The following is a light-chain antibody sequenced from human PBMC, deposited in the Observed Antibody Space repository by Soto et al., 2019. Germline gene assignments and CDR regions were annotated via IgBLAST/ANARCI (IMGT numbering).Light chain of an antibody. CDR2: GAS. Sequence: EIVLTQSPGTLSLSPGERATLSYRASQTISSSYLAWYQQRPGQAPRLLIYGASSRATGIPDTFSGRGSGTDFVLTISRLGPEDFAVYYCQHYGSSVPITFGPGTKVHIK. CDR1: QTISSSY. CDR3: QHYGSSVPIT. J-gene: IGKJ3*01. V-gene: IGKV3-20*01.